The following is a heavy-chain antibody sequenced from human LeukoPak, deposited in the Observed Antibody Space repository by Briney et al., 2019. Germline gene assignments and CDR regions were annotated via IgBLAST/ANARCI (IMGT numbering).Heavy chain of an antibody. Sequence: PGGSLRLSCTASGFTFSSYAMSWVRQAPGKGLEWVSAISGSGGSTYYADSVKGRFTISRDNSKNTLYLQMNSLRAEDTAVYYCAKDRATLGYCSSTSCPPAGRWFDPWGQGTLVTVSS. CDR1: GFTFSSYA. V-gene: IGHV3-23*01. D-gene: IGHD2-2*01. CDR3: AKDRATLGYCSSTSCPPAGRWFDP. J-gene: IGHJ5*02. CDR2: ISGSGGST.